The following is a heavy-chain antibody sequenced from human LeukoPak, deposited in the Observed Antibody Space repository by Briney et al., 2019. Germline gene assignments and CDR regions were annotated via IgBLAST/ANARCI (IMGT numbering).Heavy chain of an antibody. D-gene: IGHD4/OR15-4a*01. Sequence: GGSLRLSCAASGFTFSSYGMHWVRQAPGKGLEWVAVISYDGSNKYYADSVKGRFTISRDNSKNTLYLQMNSLRAEDTAVYYCAKDGARGAGVFDYWGQGTLVTVSS. V-gene: IGHV3-30*18. CDR1: GFTFSSYG. CDR2: ISYDGSNK. CDR3: AKDGARGAGVFDY. J-gene: IGHJ4*02.